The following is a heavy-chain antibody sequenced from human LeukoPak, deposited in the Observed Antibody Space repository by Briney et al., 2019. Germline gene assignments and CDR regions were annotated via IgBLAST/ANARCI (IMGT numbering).Heavy chain of an antibody. CDR2: IDPSGGST. Sequence: ASVKVSCKASGYTFTRYYMHWVRQAPGQGLEWMGIIDPSGGSTSYAQKFQGGVTITRDATTSTVYLELSSLRSEDTAVYYCARDFGEMPNYWGQGTLVAVSS. V-gene: IGHV1-46*01. CDR1: GYTFTRYY. J-gene: IGHJ4*02. CDR3: ARDFGEMPNY. D-gene: IGHD5-24*01.